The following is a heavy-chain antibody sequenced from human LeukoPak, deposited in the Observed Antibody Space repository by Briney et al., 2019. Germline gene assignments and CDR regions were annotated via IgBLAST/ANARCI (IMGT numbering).Heavy chain of an antibody. Sequence: PSETLSLTCTVSGGSISSSSYYWGWIRQPPGKGLGWIGSIYYSGSTYYNPSLKSRVTISVDTSKNQFSLKLSSVTAADTAVYYCARGRGSWYGRTQVNWFDPWGQGTLVTVSS. J-gene: IGHJ5*02. V-gene: IGHV4-39*01. CDR3: ARGRGSWYGRTQVNWFDP. CDR1: GGSISSSSYY. CDR2: IYYSGST. D-gene: IGHD6-13*01.